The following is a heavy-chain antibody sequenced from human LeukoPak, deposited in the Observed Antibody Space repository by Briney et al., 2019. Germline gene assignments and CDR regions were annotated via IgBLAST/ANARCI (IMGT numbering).Heavy chain of an antibody. Sequence: GGSLRLSCAASGFIIISYRMSWVRQAPGKGLEWVANIKQDGSEKYYVDSAKGRFTISRDNAKNSLYLQMSSLRAEDTAVYYCARVRDGYKPPKLSSYYYMDVWGKGTTVTISS. J-gene: IGHJ6*03. CDR3: ARVRDGYKPPKLSSYYYMDV. D-gene: IGHD5-24*01. CDR2: IKQDGSEK. V-gene: IGHV3-7*01. CDR1: GFIIISYR.